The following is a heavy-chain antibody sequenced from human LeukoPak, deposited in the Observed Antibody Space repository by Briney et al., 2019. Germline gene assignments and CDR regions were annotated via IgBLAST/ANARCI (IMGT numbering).Heavy chain of an antibody. CDR2: ISSSSSTI. CDR1: GVTFSSYS. D-gene: IGHD3-16*01. V-gene: IGHV3-48*01. J-gene: IGHJ4*02. CDR3: ARVRFGEYFAYFDY. Sequence: GGSLRLSCAASGVTFSSYSMNWVRQAPGKGLEWVSYISSSSSTIYYADSVKGRFTISRDNSKNTLYLQMNSLRAEDTAVYYCARVRFGEYFAYFDYWGQGTLVTVSS.